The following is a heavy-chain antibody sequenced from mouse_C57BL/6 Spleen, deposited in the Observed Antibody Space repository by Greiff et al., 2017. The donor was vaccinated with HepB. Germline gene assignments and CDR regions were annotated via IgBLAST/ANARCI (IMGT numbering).Heavy chain of an antibody. V-gene: IGHV1-26*01. J-gene: IGHJ4*01. Sequence: EVQLQQSGPELVKPGASVKISCKASGYTFTDYYMNWVKQSHGKSLEWIGDINPNNGGTSYNQKFKGKATLTLDKSSSTAYMELRSLTSEDSAVYYCARSLYSNYYAMDYWGQGTSVTVSS. CDR3: ARSLYSNYYAMDY. CDR1: GYTFTDYY. CDR2: INPNNGGT. D-gene: IGHD2-5*01.